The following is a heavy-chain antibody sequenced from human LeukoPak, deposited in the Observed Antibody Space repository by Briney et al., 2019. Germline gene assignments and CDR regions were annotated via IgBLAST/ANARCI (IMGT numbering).Heavy chain of an antibody. CDR1: GFTFSTYT. CDR3: ARIEDENRVAY. Sequence: GGSLRLSCAASGFTFSTYTMNWVRQAPGKGLEWVSSISSSSSYIYYADSVKGRFTISRDNAKNSLFLQMNSLRAEDTAVYYCARIEDENRVAYWGQGTLVTVSS. J-gene: IGHJ4*02. CDR2: ISSSSSYI. D-gene: IGHD5-24*01. V-gene: IGHV3-21*01.